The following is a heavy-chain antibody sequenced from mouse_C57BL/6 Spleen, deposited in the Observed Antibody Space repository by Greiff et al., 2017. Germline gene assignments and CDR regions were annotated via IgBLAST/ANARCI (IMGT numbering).Heavy chain of an antibody. Sequence: QVQLQQSGPELVKPGASVKISCKASGYAFSSSWMNWVKQRPGKGLEWIGRIYPGDGDTNYNGKFKGKATLTADKSSSTAYMQLSSLTSEDSAVYFCARSPYGSSLRYFDVWGTGTTVTVSS. J-gene: IGHJ1*03. CDR1: GYAFSSSW. V-gene: IGHV1-82*01. CDR3: ARSPYGSSLRYFDV. CDR2: IYPGDGDT. D-gene: IGHD1-1*01.